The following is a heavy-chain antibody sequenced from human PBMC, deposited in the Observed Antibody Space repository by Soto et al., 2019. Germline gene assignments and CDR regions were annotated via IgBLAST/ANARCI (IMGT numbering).Heavy chain of an antibody. D-gene: IGHD1-26*01. CDR3: AKLSASIVGASAS. V-gene: IGHV3-23*01. CDR1: GFTFSNYA. J-gene: IGHJ5*02. CDR2: ISGSGDST. Sequence: GGSLRLSCAASGFTFSNYAMSWVRQAPGKGLEWVSTISGSGDSTYYADSVRGRFTISRDNSKNTLYLQMSSLRGEDTARYLCAKLSASIVGASASWGQGTLVTVSS.